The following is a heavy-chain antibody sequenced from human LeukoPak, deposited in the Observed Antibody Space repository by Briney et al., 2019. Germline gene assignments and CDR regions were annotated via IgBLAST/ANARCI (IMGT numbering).Heavy chain of an antibody. CDR2: ISGSGGST. CDR3: ARDQRELELTFDY. D-gene: IGHD1-7*01. Sequence: GGSLRLSCAASGFTFSSYAMSWVRQAPGKGLEWVSAISGSGGSTYYADSVKGRFTISRDNFKNTMYLQMNSLRVEDTAVYFCARDQRELELTFDYWGQGILVTVSS. V-gene: IGHV3-23*01. CDR1: GFTFSSYA. J-gene: IGHJ4*02.